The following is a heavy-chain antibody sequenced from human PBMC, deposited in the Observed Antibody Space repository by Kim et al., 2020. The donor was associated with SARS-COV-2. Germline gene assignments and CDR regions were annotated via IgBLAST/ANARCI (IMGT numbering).Heavy chain of an antibody. Sequence: SETLSLTCTVSGGSVSSGNYYWSWIRQPPGKGLEWIGYIYYSGSTNYNPSLKGRVTISVDTSKNQFSLKLRSVTAADTAVYYCARDVEMAKMGWLDYYYGMDVWGRGTTVTVSS. CDR3: ARDVEMAKMGWLDYYYGMDV. CDR1: GGSVSSGNYY. CDR2: IYYSGST. V-gene: IGHV4-61*01. J-gene: IGHJ6*02. D-gene: IGHD3-3*01.